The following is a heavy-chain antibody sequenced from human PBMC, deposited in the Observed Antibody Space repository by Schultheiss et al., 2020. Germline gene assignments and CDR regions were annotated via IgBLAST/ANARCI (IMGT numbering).Heavy chain of an antibody. D-gene: IGHD6-6*01. Sequence: SETLSLTCPVYGGSFSGFYWSWIRQPPGKRLEWIGEINHSGSTNYNPSLKSRVTISIDTSKNQFSLKLSSVTAADTAVYYCARGKFRGARQIDYWGQGTLVTVSS. CDR2: INHSGST. CDR3: ARGKFRGARQIDY. CDR1: GGSFSGFY. J-gene: IGHJ4*02. V-gene: IGHV4-34*01.